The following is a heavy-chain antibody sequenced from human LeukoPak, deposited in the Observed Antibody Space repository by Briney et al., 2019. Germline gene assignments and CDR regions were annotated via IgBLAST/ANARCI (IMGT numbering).Heavy chain of an antibody. J-gene: IGHJ5*02. CDR2: IYYSGGT. Sequence: SETLSLTCTVSGGSISSSSYYWGWIRQPPGKGLEWIGSIYYSGGTYYNPSLKSRVTISVDTSKNQFSLKLSSVTAADTAVYYCARDSITIFGVVIFPNWFDPWGQGTLVTVSS. D-gene: IGHD3-3*01. V-gene: IGHV4-39*07. CDR3: ARDSITIFGVVIFPNWFDP. CDR1: GGSISSSSYY.